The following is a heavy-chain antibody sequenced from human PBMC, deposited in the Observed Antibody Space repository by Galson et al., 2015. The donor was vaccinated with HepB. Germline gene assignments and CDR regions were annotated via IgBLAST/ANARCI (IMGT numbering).Heavy chain of an antibody. J-gene: IGHJ5*02. CDR3: ARVPRFLKWLNGDWFDP. CDR2: ISNTASTK. CDR1: GFTFSSYS. V-gene: IGHV3-48*03. D-gene: IGHD3-3*01. Sequence: SLRLSCAASGFTFSSYSMSWVRQAPGKGLEWVSYISNTASTKYYADSVKGRFTMSRDNANSSVDLQMNNLRAEDTAVYCCARVPRFLKWLNGDWFDPWGQGTLVTVSS.